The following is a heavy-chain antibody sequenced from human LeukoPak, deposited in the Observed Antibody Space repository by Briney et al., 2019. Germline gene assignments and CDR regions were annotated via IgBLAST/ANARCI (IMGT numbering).Heavy chain of an antibody. CDR2: IHYSGNT. Sequence: SETLSLTCTVSDGSISGYYWSWIRLPPGKALEWIGYIHYSGNTNYNPSLKSRVTISVDTSKNHFSLKLSSVTAAGTAVYYCARLISGVRYFDNWGQGTLVTVSS. CDR3: ARLISGVRYFDN. J-gene: IGHJ4*02. V-gene: IGHV4-59*08. D-gene: IGHD3-10*01. CDR1: DGSISGYY.